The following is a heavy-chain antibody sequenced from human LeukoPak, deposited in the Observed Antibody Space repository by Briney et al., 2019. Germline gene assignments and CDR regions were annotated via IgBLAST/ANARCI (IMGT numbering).Heavy chain of an antibody. D-gene: IGHD3-22*01. Sequence: GRSLRLSCAASGFTFRTSALYWVRQAPGKGLEWVAAISYDERDVYYADSVKGRFAISRDNSKDILYLQMNGLRLEDTAIYYCASLKEWLLLGGFDYWGQGALVTVSP. J-gene: IGHJ4*02. V-gene: IGHV3-30*03. CDR2: ISYDERDV. CDR3: ASLKEWLLLGGFDY. CDR1: GFTFRTSA.